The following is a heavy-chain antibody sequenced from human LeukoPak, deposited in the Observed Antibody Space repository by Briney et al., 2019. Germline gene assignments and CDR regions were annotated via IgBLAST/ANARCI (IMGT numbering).Heavy chain of an antibody. V-gene: IGHV4-30-4*08. Sequence: PSQTLSLTCTVSGGSISSGDYYWSWIRQPPGKGLEWIGYIYYSGSTYYDPSLKSRVTISVDTSKNQFSLKLSSVTAADTAVYYCAREVTGTTNTLYNWFDPWGQGTLVTVSS. D-gene: IGHD1-7*01. CDR3: AREVTGTTNTLYNWFDP. CDR1: GGSISSGDYY. J-gene: IGHJ5*02. CDR2: IYYSGST.